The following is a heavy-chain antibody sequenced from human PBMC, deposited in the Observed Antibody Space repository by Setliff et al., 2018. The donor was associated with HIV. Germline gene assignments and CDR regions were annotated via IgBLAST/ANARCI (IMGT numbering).Heavy chain of an antibody. D-gene: IGHD3-22*01. CDR1: GFTFSRYA. V-gene: IGHV3-33*07. Sequence: GGSLRLSCAASGFTFSRYAMYWVRQAPGKGLEWVALIWRDGSNKYYADSVKGRFTISRDNSNDTLFLQMNSLRAEDTAVYYCARDLSYDYDRSSDTFDYWGQGTLVTVSS. CDR3: ARDLSYDYDRSSDTFDY. J-gene: IGHJ4*02. CDR2: IWRDGSNK.